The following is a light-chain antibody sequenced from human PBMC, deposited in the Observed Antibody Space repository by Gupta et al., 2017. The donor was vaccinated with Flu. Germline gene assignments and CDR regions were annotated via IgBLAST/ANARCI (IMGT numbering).Light chain of an antibody. J-gene: IGKJ5*01. CDR3: QQRRSWPIT. CDR1: QSVSSF. CDR2: DAS. Sequence: PATLSLSPGERATLSCRASQSVSSFLAWYQQKPGQAPRLLIYDASNRATGIPARFSGSGSGTDFTLTIISLEPEDFAVYYCQQRRSWPITFGQGTRLEIK. V-gene: IGKV3-11*01.